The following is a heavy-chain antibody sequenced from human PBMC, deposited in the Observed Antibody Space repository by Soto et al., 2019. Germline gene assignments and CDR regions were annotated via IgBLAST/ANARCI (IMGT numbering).Heavy chain of an antibody. CDR1: GYTFTSYY. Sequence: ASVKVSCKASGYTFTSYYMHWVRRAPGQGLEWMGIINPSGGSTSYAQKFQGRVTMTRDTSTSTVYMELSSLRSEDTAVYYCARARVPAATDQYFDYWGQGTLVTVSS. V-gene: IGHV1-46*01. D-gene: IGHD2-2*01. CDR2: INPSGGST. CDR3: ARARVPAATDQYFDY. J-gene: IGHJ4*02.